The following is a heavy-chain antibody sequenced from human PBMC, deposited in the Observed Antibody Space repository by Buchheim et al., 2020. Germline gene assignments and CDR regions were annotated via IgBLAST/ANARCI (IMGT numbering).Heavy chain of an antibody. Sequence: QVQLQQWGAGLLKPSETLSLTCAVYGGSFSGYYWSWIRQPPGKGLEWIGEINHSGSTNYNPSLKSRVTISVGTSKNQFSLKLSSVTAADTAVYYCARGGGYSYGYSYYYYGMDVWGQGTT. CDR3: ARGGGYSYGYSYYYYGMDV. J-gene: IGHJ6*02. CDR2: INHSGST. D-gene: IGHD5-18*01. V-gene: IGHV4-34*01. CDR1: GGSFSGYY.